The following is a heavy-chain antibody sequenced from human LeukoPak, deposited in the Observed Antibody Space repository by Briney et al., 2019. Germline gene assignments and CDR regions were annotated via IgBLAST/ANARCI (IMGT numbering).Heavy chain of an antibody. Sequence: GASVKVSCKASGHTFTGYYMHWVRQAPGQGLEWMGRINPNSGGTNYAQKFQGRVTMTRDTSISTAYMELSRLRSDDTAVYYCARGYGDEYYFDYWGQGTLVTVSS. CDR1: GHTFTGYY. D-gene: IGHD4-17*01. CDR2: INPNSGGT. J-gene: IGHJ4*02. V-gene: IGHV1-2*06. CDR3: ARGYGDEYYFDY.